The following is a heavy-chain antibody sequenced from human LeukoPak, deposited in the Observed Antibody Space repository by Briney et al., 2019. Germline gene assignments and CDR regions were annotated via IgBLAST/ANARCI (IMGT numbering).Heavy chain of an antibody. J-gene: IGHJ5*02. Sequence: GGSLRLSCAASGFVFSKNGMHWVRQAPGKGLEWVAFIRHDETEKYYADSVKGRFTISRDNSKNTLSLQMTSLRFDDTALYYCAKFSYGDYVAWGPGTLVTVSS. D-gene: IGHD4-17*01. CDR2: IRHDETEK. CDR3: AKFSYGDYVA. CDR1: GFVFSKNG. V-gene: IGHV3-30*02.